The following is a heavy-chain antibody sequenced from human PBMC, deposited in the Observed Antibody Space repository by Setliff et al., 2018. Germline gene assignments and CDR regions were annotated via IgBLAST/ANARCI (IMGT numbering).Heavy chain of an antibody. D-gene: IGHD3-22*01. CDR1: GGTFSSYA. CDR3: ASSYDSSGYYASTYYYYYYMDV. J-gene: IGHJ6*03. CDR2: IIPILGIA. Sequence: GASVKVSCKASGGTFSSYAISWVRQAPGQGLEWMGGIIPILGIANYAQEFQGRVTITTDESTSTAYMELSSLRSEDTAVYYCASSYDSSGYYASTYYYYYYMDVWGKGTTVTVSS. V-gene: IGHV1-69*10.